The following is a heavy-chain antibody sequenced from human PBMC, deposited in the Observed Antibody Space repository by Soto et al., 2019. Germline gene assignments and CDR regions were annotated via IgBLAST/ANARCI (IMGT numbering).Heavy chain of an antibody. CDR2: IKQDENGK. D-gene: IGHD6-13*01. CDR1: GFTFSSRW. CDR3: ATHDGPAAAGLVLDF. V-gene: IGHV3-7*02. J-gene: IGHJ4*02. Sequence: EVQLVESGGGLVQRGGSLRLSCEASGFTFSSRWMTWVRQGPGKGLEWVANIKQDENGKDYVDSVKGRFTISRDNAKNSLYLQMNSLRAVDTAVYYCATHDGPAAAGLVLDFWGQGTLVTVSS.